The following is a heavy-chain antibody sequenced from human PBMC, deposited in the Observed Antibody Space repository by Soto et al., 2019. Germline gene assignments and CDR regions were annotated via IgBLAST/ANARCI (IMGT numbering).Heavy chain of an antibody. CDR2: ISYDGSNK. CDR1: GFTFSSYA. Sequence: GGSLRLSCAASGFTFSSYAMHWVRQAPGKGLEWVAVISYDGSNKYYADSVKGRFTISRDNSKNTLYLQMNSLRAEDTAVYYCARDRVSFSVAGPPFAPLLVSWGQGTXVTVSS. V-gene: IGHV3-30-3*01. J-gene: IGHJ5*02. CDR3: ARDRVSFSVAGPPFAPLLVS. D-gene: IGHD6-13*01.